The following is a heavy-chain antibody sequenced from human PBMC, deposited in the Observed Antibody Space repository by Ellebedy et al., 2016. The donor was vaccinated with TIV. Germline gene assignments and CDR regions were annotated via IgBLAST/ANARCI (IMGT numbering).Heavy chain of an antibody. D-gene: IGHD3-16*02. CDR3: TTDVIVS. CDR1: GFTFSNAW. J-gene: IGHJ5*01. CDR2: IENKTDGGTT. V-gene: IGHV3-15*04. Sequence: GGSLRLXXAASGFTFSNAWMNWVRQAPGKGLEWVGHIENKTDGGTTDYAAPVKGRVTISRDDSKNTLHLQMNSLKTEDTAIYYCTTDVIVSWGQGTLVTVSS.